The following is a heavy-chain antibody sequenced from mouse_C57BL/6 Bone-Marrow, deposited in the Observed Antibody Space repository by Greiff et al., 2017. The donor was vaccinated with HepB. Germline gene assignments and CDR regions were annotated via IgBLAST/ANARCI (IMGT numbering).Heavy chain of an antibody. CDR2: IYPGSGNT. Sequence: VQLQQSGAELVRPGASVKLSCKASGYTFTDYYINWVKQRPGQGLEWIARIYPGSGNTYYNEKFKGKATLTAEKSSSTAYMQLSSLTSEDSAVYFCARYRYGKDYWGQGTTLTVSS. CDR1: GYTFTDYY. CDR3: ARYRYGKDY. V-gene: IGHV1-76*01. D-gene: IGHD1-1*01. J-gene: IGHJ2*01.